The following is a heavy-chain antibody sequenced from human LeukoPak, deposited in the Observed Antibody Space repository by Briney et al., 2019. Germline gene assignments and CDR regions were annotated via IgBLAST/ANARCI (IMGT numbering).Heavy chain of an antibody. CDR3: ASEYRSDSYFDL. J-gene: IGHJ5*02. D-gene: IGHD6-19*01. Sequence: SETLSLTCNVSGGSVSRSNYYWTWIRQPPGKGLEWIGYMYYSGSTYYNPSLKSRVTISIDTSKNQFSLKLSSVTAADTAVYYCASEYRSDSYFDLWGQGTLVTVSS. CDR2: MYYSGST. CDR1: GGSVSRSNYY. V-gene: IGHV4-61*01.